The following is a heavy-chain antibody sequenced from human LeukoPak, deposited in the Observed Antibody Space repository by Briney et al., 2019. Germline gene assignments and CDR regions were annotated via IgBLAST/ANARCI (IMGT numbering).Heavy chain of an antibody. Sequence: PGGSLRLSCAASGFTFRDYNMNWVRQAPGKGLEWVSYITDSGSTIHYADSVNGRFTISRENAKNSLYLQMNSLRAEDSAVYYCARSIGLTGGGVDVWGRGTTVTVSS. J-gene: IGHJ6*02. CDR3: ARSIGLTGGGVDV. CDR1: GFTFRDYN. V-gene: IGHV3-11*01. CDR2: ITDSGSTI. D-gene: IGHD3-9*01.